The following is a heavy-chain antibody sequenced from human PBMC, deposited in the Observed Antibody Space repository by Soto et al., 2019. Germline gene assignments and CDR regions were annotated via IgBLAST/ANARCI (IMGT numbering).Heavy chain of an antibody. CDR2: ISGYNGNT. V-gene: IGHV1-18*01. Sequence: QVQLVQSGAEVKKPGASVRVSCKTSGYTFSSYGITWVRQAPGQGLEWMGWISGYNGNTEYAQSLQGRVTMTIDTSTSTAYMDLTSVRSEDTAIYYCARVYGSGSYSPGQYWGQGTLVNVSS. J-gene: IGHJ4*02. CDR1: GYTFSSYG. CDR3: ARVYGSGSYSPGQY. D-gene: IGHD3-10*01.